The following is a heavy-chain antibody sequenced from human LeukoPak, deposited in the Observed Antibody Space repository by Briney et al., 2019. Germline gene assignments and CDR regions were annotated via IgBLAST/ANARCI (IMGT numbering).Heavy chain of an antibody. CDR3: ARGRRDYYGSGSSQRHFDL. J-gene: IGHJ2*01. CDR1: GGSFSGYY. D-gene: IGHD3-10*01. V-gene: IGHV4-34*01. Sequence: SETLSLTCAVYGGSFSGYYWSWIRQPPGKGLEWIGEINHSGSTNYNPSLKSRVTISVDTSKNQFSLKLSSVTAADTAVYYCARGRRDYYGSGSSQRHFDLWGRGTLVTVSS. CDR2: INHSGST.